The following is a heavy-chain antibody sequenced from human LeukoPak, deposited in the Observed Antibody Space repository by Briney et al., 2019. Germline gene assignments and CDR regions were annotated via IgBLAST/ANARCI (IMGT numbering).Heavy chain of an antibody. CDR2: IKQDGSEK. CDR3: ARDPRVDYFDY. J-gene: IGHJ4*02. CDR1: GFTFNSYW. V-gene: IGHV3-7*03. Sequence: GGSLRLSCAASGFTFNSYWMSWVRQASGKGLEWVANIKQDGSEKYYVDSVKGRFTISRDNAKNSLYLQMNSLRAEDTAVYYCARDPRVDYFDYWGQGTLVTVSS.